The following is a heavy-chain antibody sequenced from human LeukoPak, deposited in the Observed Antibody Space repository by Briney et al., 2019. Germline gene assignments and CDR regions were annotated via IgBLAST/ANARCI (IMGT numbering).Heavy chain of an antibody. CDR2: IDSGSRTI. V-gene: IGHV3-48*02. Sequence: RGSLRLSCVASGFTVSNNHMNWVRQAPGKGLEWVSYIDSGSRTIYYADSVKGRFTISRDNAKNSLYLQMNSLRDEDTAMYYCARGYYPPPNGMDVWGQGTTVTVSS. D-gene: IGHD2-15*01. CDR1: GFTVSNNH. CDR3: ARGYYPPPNGMDV. J-gene: IGHJ6*02.